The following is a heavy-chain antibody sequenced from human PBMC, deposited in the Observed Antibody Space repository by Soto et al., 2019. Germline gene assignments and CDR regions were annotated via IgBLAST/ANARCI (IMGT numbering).Heavy chain of an antibody. CDR2: ISAYNGNT. CDR3: ARSLGSSSWYDY. CDR1: GYTFSSYG. J-gene: IGHJ4*02. D-gene: IGHD6-13*01. V-gene: IGHV1-18*01. Sequence: QVKLVQSGAEVKKPGASVKVSCKASGYTFSSYGISWVRQAPGQGLQWVGWISAYNGNTNYAQKLQGRVTMTRDTSTTTAYMELRSLRSDDTAVYYCARSLGSSSWYDYWGQGTLVTVSS.